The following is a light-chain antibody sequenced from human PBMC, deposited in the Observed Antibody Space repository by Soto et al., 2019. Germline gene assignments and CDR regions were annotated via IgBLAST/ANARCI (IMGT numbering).Light chain of an antibody. Sequence: EIVLTQSPATLSLSPGERATLSCRASQSVSSYLAWYQQKPGQAPRLLIYDASNRATGIPARFSGSGSGTDFTLTISSLEPEDFAVYYRQQRSNWPFFGQGTKLEIK. CDR1: QSVSSY. CDR2: DAS. V-gene: IGKV3-11*01. CDR3: QQRSNWPF. J-gene: IGKJ2*01.